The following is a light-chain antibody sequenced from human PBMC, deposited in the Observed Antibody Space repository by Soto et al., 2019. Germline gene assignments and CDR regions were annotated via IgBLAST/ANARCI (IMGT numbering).Light chain of an antibody. CDR1: SSDVGGYNY. CDR2: DVS. J-gene: IGLJ1*01. V-gene: IGLV2-11*01. CDR3: CSFAGLHTVALDV. Sequence: QSALTQPRSVSGSPGQSVTISFTGTSSDVGGYNYVSWYQQHPGKAPKLLIYDVSQRPSGVPDRFSGSKSGNTASLTISGLHADDEADYYCCSFAGLHTVALDVFGSGTKLTV.